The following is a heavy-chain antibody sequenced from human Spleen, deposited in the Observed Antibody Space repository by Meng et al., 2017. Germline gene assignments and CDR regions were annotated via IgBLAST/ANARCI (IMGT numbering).Heavy chain of an antibody. CDR2: FVNYVDT. D-gene: IGHD2-15*01. CDR1: GYTFTRHG. Sequence: QVQLVQSGAEGRKPGAAVKVSCKASGYTFTRHGITWVRQAPGQGLEWMGWFVNYVDTYPAPKFQGRVTMTTDTHTNTAFMELRSLTSDDTAVYYCASGTPGRSYCDYWGQGTLVTVSS. J-gene: IGHJ4*02. CDR3: ASGTPGRSYCDY. V-gene: IGHV1-18*01.